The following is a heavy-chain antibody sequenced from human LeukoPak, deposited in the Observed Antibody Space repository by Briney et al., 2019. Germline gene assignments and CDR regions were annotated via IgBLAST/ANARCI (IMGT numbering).Heavy chain of an antibody. J-gene: IGHJ4*02. CDR1: GFTFSSYS. D-gene: IGHD4-23*01. Sequence: GGSLRLSCAASGFTFSSYSMNWVRQAPGKGLEWVSSISSSSYIYYADSVKGRFTISRDNAKNSLYLQMNSLRAEDTAVYYCARVGQYGGNSFDYWGQGTLVTVSS. CDR3: ARVGQYGGNSFDY. V-gene: IGHV3-21*01. CDR2: ISSSSYI.